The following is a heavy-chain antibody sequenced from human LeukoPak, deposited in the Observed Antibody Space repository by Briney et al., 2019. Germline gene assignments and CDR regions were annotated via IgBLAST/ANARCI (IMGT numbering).Heavy chain of an antibody. CDR3: ARVPVAVAGSPAFDY. CDR1: GYTFTSYG. D-gene: IGHD6-19*01. J-gene: IGHJ4*02. CDR2: ISAYNGNT. Sequence: ASVKVSCKASGYTFTSYGISWVRQAPGQGLEWMGWISAYNGNTNYAQKLQGRVTMTTDTSTSTAYMELRSLRSDDTAVYCCARVPVAVAGSPAFDYWGQGTLVTVSS. V-gene: IGHV1-18*01.